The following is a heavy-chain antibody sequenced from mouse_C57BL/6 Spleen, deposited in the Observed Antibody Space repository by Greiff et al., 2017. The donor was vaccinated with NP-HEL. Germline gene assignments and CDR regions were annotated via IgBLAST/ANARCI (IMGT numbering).Heavy chain of an antibody. V-gene: IGHV1-69*01. D-gene: IGHD2-10*02. J-gene: IGHJ4*01. Sequence: VQLQQPGAELVMPGASVKLSCKASGYTFTSYWMHWVKQRPGQGLEWIGEIDPSDSYTNYNQKFKGKSALTVDKSSSTAYMQLSSLTSEDSAVYYCARRPYEGAMDYWGQGTSVTVSS. CDR2: IDPSDSYT. CDR1: GYTFTSYW. CDR3: ARRPYEGAMDY.